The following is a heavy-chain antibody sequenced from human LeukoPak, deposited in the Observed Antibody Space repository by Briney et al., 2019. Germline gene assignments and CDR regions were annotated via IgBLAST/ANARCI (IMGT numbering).Heavy chain of an antibody. D-gene: IGHD3-22*01. V-gene: IGHV3-48*04. CDR1: GFTFSSYS. Sequence: GGSPRLSCAASGFTFSSYSMNWVRQAPGKGLEWVSYISSSSSTIYYADSVKGRFTISRDNAKNSLYLEMNSLRAEDTAVYYCARDRGGRYYDSSVDAFDIWGQGTMVTVSS. CDR2: ISSSSSTI. J-gene: IGHJ3*02. CDR3: ARDRGGRYYDSSVDAFDI.